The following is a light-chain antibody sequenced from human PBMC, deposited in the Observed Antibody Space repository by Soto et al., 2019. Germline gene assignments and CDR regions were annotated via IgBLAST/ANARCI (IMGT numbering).Light chain of an antibody. CDR3: QQYFSCSPT. J-gene: IGKJ1*01. Sequence: GDRVTITCRASLGISTWMAWYQQKPWKAPKVLIYDAFILASGVPSRFSGSGSGTEFTLAISSLQPDDFAYYYCQQYFSCSPTFGQGTKVDVK. CDR2: DAF. CDR1: LGISTW. V-gene: IGKV1-5*01.